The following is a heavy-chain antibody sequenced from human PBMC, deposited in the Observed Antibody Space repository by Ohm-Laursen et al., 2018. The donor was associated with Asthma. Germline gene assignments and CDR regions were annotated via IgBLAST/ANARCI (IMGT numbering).Heavy chain of an antibody. CDR3: ARDGMPAAYYYYGMDV. J-gene: IGHJ6*02. CDR1: GDSISSGDNY. D-gene: IGHD1-26*01. V-gene: IGHV4-31*03. CDR2: IYYTGNT. Sequence: TLSLTCTVAGDSISSGDNYWSWIRQHPGKGLEWISYIYYTGNTYYNPSLRSRIIMPVDTSKNQFSLRLSSVTAADTAVYYCARDGMPAAYYYYGMDVWGQGTTVTVSS.